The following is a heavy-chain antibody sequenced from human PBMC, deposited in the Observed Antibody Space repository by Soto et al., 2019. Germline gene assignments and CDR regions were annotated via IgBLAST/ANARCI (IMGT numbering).Heavy chain of an antibody. J-gene: IGHJ6*02. V-gene: IGHV1-69*01. CDR2: IIPIFGTA. CDR1: GGTFSSYA. Sequence: VKVSCKASGGTFSSYAISWVRQAPGQGLEWMGGIIPIFGTANYAQKFQGRVTITADESTSTAYMELSSLRSEDTAVYYCARPSVAGTSYYYYGMDVWGQGTTVTVSS. CDR3: ARPSVAGTSYYYYGMDV. D-gene: IGHD6-19*01.